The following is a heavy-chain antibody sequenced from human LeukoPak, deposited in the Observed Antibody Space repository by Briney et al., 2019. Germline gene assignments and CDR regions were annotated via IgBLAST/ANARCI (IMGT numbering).Heavy chain of an antibody. CDR1: GFTFSSYS. Sequence: GGSLRLSCAASGFTFSSYSMNWVRQAPGKGLEWVSYISSSSSTIYYADSVKGRFTISRDNAKNSLYLQMNSLRAEDTAVYYCARDDTPNYYDSSGYYPSFGYWGQGTLVTVSS. D-gene: IGHD3-22*01. CDR2: ISSSSSTI. V-gene: IGHV3-48*04. CDR3: ARDDTPNYYDSSGYYPSFGY. J-gene: IGHJ4*02.